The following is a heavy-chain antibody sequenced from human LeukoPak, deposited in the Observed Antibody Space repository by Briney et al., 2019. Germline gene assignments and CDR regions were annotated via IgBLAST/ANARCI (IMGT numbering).Heavy chain of an antibody. D-gene: IGHD6-19*01. CDR2: IYYSGNT. Sequence: PSETLSLTCTVFGGSVSSGSYYWNWIRQPPGKGLEWIGYIYYSGNTNYKPSLKSRVTISVDTSENQFSLKLSSVTAADTAMYYCARALAVASTYGMYFHHWGQGTLVTVSS. J-gene: IGHJ1*01. CDR3: ARALAVASTYGMYFHH. V-gene: IGHV4-61*01. CDR1: GGSVSSGSYY.